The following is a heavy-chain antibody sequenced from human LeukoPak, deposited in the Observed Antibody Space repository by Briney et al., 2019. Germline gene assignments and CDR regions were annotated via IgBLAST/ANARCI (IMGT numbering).Heavy chain of an antibody. J-gene: IGHJ6*03. Sequence: SETLSLTCAVSDDSMRSDSYYWGWTRQSPGKALEWIGSISNRGRTLYSPSLKSRVTIYIDTSKNQFSLKLSSVTAADTAVYYCARGRYYDSSPLYYYYYYMDVWGKGTTVTVSS. CDR1: DDSMRSDSYY. CDR3: ARGRYYDSSPLYYYYYYMDV. CDR2: ISNRGRT. D-gene: IGHD3-22*01. V-gene: IGHV4-39*07.